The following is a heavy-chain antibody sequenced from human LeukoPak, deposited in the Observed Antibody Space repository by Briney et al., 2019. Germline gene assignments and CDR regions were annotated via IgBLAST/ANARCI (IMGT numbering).Heavy chain of an antibody. V-gene: IGHV3-74*01. J-gene: IGHJ4*02. D-gene: IGHD6-19*01. CDR1: GFTFRTSW. CDR2: FNPDGSGP. Sequence: GGCLRFSFAASGFTFRTSWRHWVRQPPGRGLEWISRFNPDGSGPVYADSLKGGPTISGDNARNTVDLQMNSVRADDTAVYYCGRGSSDWKGMDIWGQGTLVTVSS. CDR3: GRGSSDWKGMDI.